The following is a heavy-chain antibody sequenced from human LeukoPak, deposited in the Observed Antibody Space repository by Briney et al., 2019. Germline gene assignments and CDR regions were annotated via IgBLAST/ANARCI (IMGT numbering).Heavy chain of an antibody. D-gene: IGHD2-2*01. Sequence: LETLSLTCTVSGGSISSYYWSWIRQPPGKGLEWIGYIYYSGITNYNPSLKSRVTISVDTSKNQFSLKLSSLTAADTAVYYCAKDKYCSRTRFSPLFDYWGQGTLVTVSS. CDR1: GGSISSYY. V-gene: IGHV4-59*01. J-gene: IGHJ4*02. CDR3: AKDKYCSRTRFSPLFDY. CDR2: IYYSGIT.